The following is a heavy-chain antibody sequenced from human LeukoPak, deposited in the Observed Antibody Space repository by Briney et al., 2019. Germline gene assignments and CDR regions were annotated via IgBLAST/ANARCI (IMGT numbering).Heavy chain of an antibody. Sequence: PSETLSLTCTVSGYSISSGYYWGWIRQPPGKGLEWIGSIYHSGSTYYNPSLKSRVTISVDTSKNQFSLKLSSVTAADTAVYYCARDRVEMATAGFDYWGQGTLVTASS. CDR3: ARDRVEMATAGFDY. CDR2: IYHSGST. V-gene: IGHV4-38-2*02. CDR1: GYSISSGYY. D-gene: IGHD5-24*01. J-gene: IGHJ4*02.